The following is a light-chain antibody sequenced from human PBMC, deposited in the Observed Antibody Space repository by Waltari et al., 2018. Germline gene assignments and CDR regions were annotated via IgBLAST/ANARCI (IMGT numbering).Light chain of an antibody. CDR2: SAS. CDR3: QQYYSNPLT. J-gene: IGKJ4*01. Sequence: AIRLTPSTFSVNVSTRDSVTITCRASQGICSYLAWYQQRPGKAPKLLVYSASTLQSGVLSRYSGSGSGTDFTLTIGCLQSEDFVSYYCQQYYSNPLTFGGGTKVEI. CDR1: QGICSY. V-gene: IGKV1-8*01.